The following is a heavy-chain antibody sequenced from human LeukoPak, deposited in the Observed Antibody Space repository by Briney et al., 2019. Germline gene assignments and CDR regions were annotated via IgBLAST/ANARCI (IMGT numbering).Heavy chain of an antibody. D-gene: IGHD6-13*01. CDR2: VNGDGTGT. CDR3: AGMQYSSSWAAFDY. J-gene: IGHJ4*02. V-gene: IGHV3-74*01. CDR1: GFTFSSSW. Sequence: GGSLRLSCAASGFTFSSSWMHWVRQAPGKGLIWVSRVNGDGTGTIYADSVKGRFTISRDNAKNSLYLQMNSLRAEDTAVYYCAGMQYSSSWAAFDYWGQGTLVIVSS.